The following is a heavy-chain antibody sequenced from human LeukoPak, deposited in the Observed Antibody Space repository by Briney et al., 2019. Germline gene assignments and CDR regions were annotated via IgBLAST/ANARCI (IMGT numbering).Heavy chain of an antibody. CDR1: GFTFSSYA. CDR2: TSGSGGST. CDR3: AKNGGSQCYLDLDC. V-gene: IGHV3-23*01. D-gene: IGHD2-15*01. Sequence: GGSLRLSCAASGFTFSSYAMSWVRQAPGKGLEWVSGTSGSGGSTYYAGSVKGRFTISRDNSKNTLYLQMNSLRVEDTAVYYCAKNGGSQCYLDLDCWGQGTLVTVSS. J-gene: IGHJ4*02.